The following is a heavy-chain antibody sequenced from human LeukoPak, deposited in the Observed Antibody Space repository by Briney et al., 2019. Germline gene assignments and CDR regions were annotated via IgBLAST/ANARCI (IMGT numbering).Heavy chain of an antibody. CDR3: AGDLYYDFWSGSDLPDY. V-gene: IGHV3-30*01. CDR2: ISYDGSNK. Sequence: GGSLRLSCAASGFTFSSYAMHWVRQAPGKGLEWVAVISYDGSNKYYADSVKGRFTISRGNSKNTLYLQMNSLRAEDTAVYYCAGDLYYDFWSGSDLPDYWGQGTLVTVSS. CDR1: GFTFSSYA. D-gene: IGHD3-3*01. J-gene: IGHJ4*02.